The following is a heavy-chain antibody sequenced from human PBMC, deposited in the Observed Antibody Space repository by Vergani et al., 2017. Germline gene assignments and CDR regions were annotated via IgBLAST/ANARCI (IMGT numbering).Heavy chain of an antibody. D-gene: IGHD3-10*01. Sequence: QVQLVQSGAEVKKPGASVKVSCKASGYTFTGYYMHWVRQAPGQGLEWMGWINPNSGGTNYAQKFQGRVTMTRDTSISTAYMELSSVTAADTAVYYCASTYGSGSYTFDYWGQGTLVTVSS. V-gene: IGHV1-2*02. J-gene: IGHJ4*02. CDR1: GYTFTGYY. CDR3: ASTYGSGSYTFDY. CDR2: INPNSGGT.